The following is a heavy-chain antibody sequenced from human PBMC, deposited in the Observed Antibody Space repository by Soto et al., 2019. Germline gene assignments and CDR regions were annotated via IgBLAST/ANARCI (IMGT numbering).Heavy chain of an antibody. CDR3: ARDGYDSSGYYPEYFQH. J-gene: IGHJ1*01. CDR2: IYSGGST. Sequence: GGSPRHSCAASGFTVRSNYRSWFRQAPGKGLEWVSVIYSGGSTYYADSVKGRFTISRDNSKNTLYLQMNSLRAEDTAVYYCARDGYDSSGYYPEYFQHWGQG. CDR1: GFTVRSNY. V-gene: IGHV3-66*01. D-gene: IGHD3-22*01.